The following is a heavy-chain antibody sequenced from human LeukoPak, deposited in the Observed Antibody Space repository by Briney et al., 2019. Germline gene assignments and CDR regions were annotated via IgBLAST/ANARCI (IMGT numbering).Heavy chain of an antibody. J-gene: IGHJ4*02. Sequence: SVKVSCKASGGTFSRYAISWVRQAPGQGLEWMGGIIPIFGTANYAQKFQGRVTITADESTSTAYMELSSLRSEDTAVYYCAREYDYDSSGYLPFDYWGQGTLVTVSS. CDR3: AREYDYDSSGYLPFDY. D-gene: IGHD3-22*01. CDR2: IIPIFGTA. CDR1: GGTFSRYA. V-gene: IGHV1-69*13.